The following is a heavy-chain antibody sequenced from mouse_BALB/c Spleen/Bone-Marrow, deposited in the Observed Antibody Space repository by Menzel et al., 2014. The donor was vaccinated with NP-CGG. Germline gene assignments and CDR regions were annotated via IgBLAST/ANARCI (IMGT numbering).Heavy chain of an antibody. V-gene: IGHV14-3*02. D-gene: IGHD2-1*01. Sequence: EVQLQQPGAELVKPGASVKLSCTASGFNIKDTYMHWVKRRPEQGLEWIGRIDPANGNTKYDPKFQGKATITADTSSNTAYLQLSSLTSEDTAVYYCARSGGHGNYLAWFAYWGQGTLVTVSA. J-gene: IGHJ3*01. CDR2: IDPANGNT. CDR3: ARSGGHGNYLAWFAY. CDR1: GFNIKDTY.